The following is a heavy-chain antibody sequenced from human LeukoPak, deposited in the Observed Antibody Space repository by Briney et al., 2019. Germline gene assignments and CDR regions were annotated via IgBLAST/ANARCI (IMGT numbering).Heavy chain of an antibody. D-gene: IGHD3-16*01. CDR3: ARCTGTTFGFSDC. Sequence: ASVKVSCKASGYTFTGYYLHWVRQAPGQGLEWMGWINPNSGGTTYAQKFQGRVTMTRDTSISTAYMELSRLRSDDTAVYYCARCTGTTFGFSDCWGQRTLVTVSS. V-gene: IGHV1-2*02. J-gene: IGHJ4*02. CDR2: INPNSGGT. CDR1: GYTFTGYY.